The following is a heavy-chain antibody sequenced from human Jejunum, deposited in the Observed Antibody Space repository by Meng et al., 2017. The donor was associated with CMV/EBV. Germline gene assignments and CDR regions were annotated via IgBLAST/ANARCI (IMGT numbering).Heavy chain of an antibody. CDR2: ISGSDATQ. CDR3: ARDSSGSSYVTYYYYAMDV. Sequence: NYVSWVRQAPGKGLEWVAYISGSDATQHYADSVKGRFTISRDNAKNSLFLQMNNLRAEDTAVYHCARDSSGSSYVTYYYYAMDVWGQGTTVTVSS. J-gene: IGHJ6*02. V-gene: IGHV3-11*04. D-gene: IGHD1-26*01. CDR1: NY.